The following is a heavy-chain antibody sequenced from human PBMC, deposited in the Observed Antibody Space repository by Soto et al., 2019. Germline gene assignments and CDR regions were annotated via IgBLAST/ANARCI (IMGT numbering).Heavy chain of an antibody. D-gene: IGHD4-17*01. V-gene: IGHV3-7*01. Sequence: PGGSLRLSCAASGFTFSSYWMSWVRQAPGKGLEWVANIKQDGSEKYYVDSVKGRFTISRDNAKNSLYLQMNSLRAEDTAVYYCARGVLYGDDYAFDIWGQGTMVTVSS. CDR1: GFTFSSYW. J-gene: IGHJ3*02. CDR2: IKQDGSEK. CDR3: ARGVLYGDDYAFDI.